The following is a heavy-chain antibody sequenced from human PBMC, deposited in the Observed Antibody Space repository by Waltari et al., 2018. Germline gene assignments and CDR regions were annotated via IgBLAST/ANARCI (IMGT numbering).Heavy chain of an antibody. Sequence: QVQLQESGPGLVKPSETLSLTCTVPGGSISSYYWRWMRQPAGNGLEWIGRIYTSGGTNFNPSLKSLVTMSVDTSKNQFSLKLSSVTAADTAVYYCASVTPTEYISSSFDYWGQGTLVTVSS. CDR3: ASVTPTEYISSSFDY. CDR2: IYTSGGT. CDR1: GGSISSYY. J-gene: IGHJ4*02. V-gene: IGHV4-4*07. D-gene: IGHD6-6*01.